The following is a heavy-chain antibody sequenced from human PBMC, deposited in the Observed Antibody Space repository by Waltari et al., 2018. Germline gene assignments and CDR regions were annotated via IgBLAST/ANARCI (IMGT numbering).Heavy chain of an antibody. V-gene: IGHV1-69*14. CDR1: GDILISYA. D-gene: IGHD1-26*01. Sequence: QVHLVQSGPEVKKPGSSVRVSCKASGDILISYAIAWVRQAPGQGLEWMGRVIPTFGTTNYAQNFQGRLKITSDTSTTSVTMELSGLKFDDTGIYYCTSNTYYVPDYWGQGTVVNVTS. CDR2: VIPTFGTT. CDR3: TSNTYYVPDY. J-gene: IGHJ4*02.